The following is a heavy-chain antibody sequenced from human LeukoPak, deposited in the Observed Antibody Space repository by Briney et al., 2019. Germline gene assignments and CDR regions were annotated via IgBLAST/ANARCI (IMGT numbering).Heavy chain of an antibody. V-gene: IGHV1-18*01. D-gene: IGHD3-22*01. Sequence: ASVKVSCKASGYTFTSYGISWVRQAPGQGLEWMGWIGAYNGNTNYAQKLQGRVTMTTDTSTSTAYMELRSLRSDDTAVYYCARDPLMGYYDSSGYNYWGQGTLVTVSS. J-gene: IGHJ4*02. CDR2: IGAYNGNT. CDR1: GYTFTSYG. CDR3: ARDPLMGYYDSSGYNY.